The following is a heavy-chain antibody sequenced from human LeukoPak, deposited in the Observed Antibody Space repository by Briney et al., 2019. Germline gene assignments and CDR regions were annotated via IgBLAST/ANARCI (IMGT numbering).Heavy chain of an antibody. CDR2: ISAYNGNT. D-gene: IGHD2-15*01. CDR3: ARARHIYCSGGSCYSAPTD. CDR1: GYTFTSYG. Sequence: ASVKVSCKASGYTFTSYGISWVRQAPGQGLEWMGWISAYNGNTNYAQKLQGRVTMTTDTSTSTAYMELRSLRSDDTAVYYCARARHIYCSGGSCYSAPTDWGKGPLVTVSS. V-gene: IGHV1-18*01. J-gene: IGHJ4*02.